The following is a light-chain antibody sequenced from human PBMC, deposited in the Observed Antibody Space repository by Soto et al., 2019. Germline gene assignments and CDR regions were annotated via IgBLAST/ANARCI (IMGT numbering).Light chain of an antibody. Sequence: EIVLTQSPGTLSLSPGERATLSCRASQSVINNYLAWYQQKPGQAPRFLMYGASSRATGTPDRFSGSGSGTDFTLTISRLEPEDYAVYYCQQYGSSPVSFGPGTKVDIK. J-gene: IGKJ3*01. V-gene: IGKV3-20*01. CDR3: QQYGSSPVS. CDR1: QSVINNY. CDR2: GAS.